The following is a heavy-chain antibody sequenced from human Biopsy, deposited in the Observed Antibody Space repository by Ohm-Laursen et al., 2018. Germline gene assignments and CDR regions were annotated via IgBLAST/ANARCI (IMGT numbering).Heavy chain of an antibody. CDR3: GRAVRNQLLTDP. V-gene: IGHV1-8*01. D-gene: IGHD1-7*01. Sequence: SVKVSCKASGYTFTSYDITWVRQASGHGPEWIGWLNPVSGNSNFGQRLRGRVTVTSDTSISTAYMELSGLTSDDTATYYCGRAVRNQLLTDPWGQGTLVTVTS. CDR2: LNPVSGNS. J-gene: IGHJ5*02. CDR1: GYTFTSYD.